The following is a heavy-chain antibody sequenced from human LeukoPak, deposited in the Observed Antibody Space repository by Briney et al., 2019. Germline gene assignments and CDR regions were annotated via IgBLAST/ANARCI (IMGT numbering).Heavy chain of an antibody. J-gene: IGHJ4*02. D-gene: IGHD5-18*01. V-gene: IGHV3-23*01. CDR1: GFTFSSYA. Sequence: GGSLRLSCAASGFTFSSYAMSWVRQAPGKGLEWVSAISGSGGSTYYADSVKGRFTISRDNSKNTLYLQMNSLRAKDTAIYYCAKDHPAMVYYFDYWGQGTLVTVSS. CDR3: AKDHPAMVYYFDY. CDR2: ISGSGGST.